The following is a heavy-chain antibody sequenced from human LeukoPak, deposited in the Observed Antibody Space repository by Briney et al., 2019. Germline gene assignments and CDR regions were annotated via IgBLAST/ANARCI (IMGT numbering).Heavy chain of an antibody. CDR3: AKRKYNSGGIFDS. Sequence: GGSLRLSCAVSGFTFSSYAMTWVRQAPGKGLEWVSGISGSGAGTYYADSVKGRFTISRDNSKNTLYLQMNSLRAEDTAVYYCAKRKYNSGGIFDSWGQGTLVTVSS. V-gene: IGHV3-23*01. D-gene: IGHD6-19*01. CDR2: ISGSGAGT. CDR1: GFTFSSYA. J-gene: IGHJ4*02.